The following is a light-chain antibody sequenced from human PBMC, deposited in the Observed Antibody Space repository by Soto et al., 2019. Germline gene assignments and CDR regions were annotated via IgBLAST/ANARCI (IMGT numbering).Light chain of an antibody. CDR2: AAS. J-gene: IGKJ1*01. CDR1: QSISSY. Sequence: DIQMTQSPSSLSASVGDRVTITCRASQSISSYLNWYQQKPGKAPKLLIYAASSLQSGVPSRFSGSGSGTDFTLTISRLQPEAFDTYYFQQSYSTPRTFGQGTKVEIK. V-gene: IGKV1-39*01. CDR3: QQSYSTPRT.